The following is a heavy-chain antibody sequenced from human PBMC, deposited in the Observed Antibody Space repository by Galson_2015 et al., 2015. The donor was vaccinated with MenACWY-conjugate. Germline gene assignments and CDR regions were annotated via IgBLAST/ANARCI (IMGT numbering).Heavy chain of an antibody. CDR2: IVPFNGIA. CDR3: ATDYGDYIPMSTINSGFDV. J-gene: IGHJ6*02. CDR1: GGAFINFA. D-gene: IGHD4-17*01. V-gene: IGHV1-69*04. Sequence: SVKVSCKASGGAFINFAVTWVRQAPGQGLEWVGRIVPFNGIASYAQRFQARVTITADKTTNTAYMEVSSLRSEDTAVYYCATDYGDYIPMSTINSGFDVWGQGTTVSVSS.